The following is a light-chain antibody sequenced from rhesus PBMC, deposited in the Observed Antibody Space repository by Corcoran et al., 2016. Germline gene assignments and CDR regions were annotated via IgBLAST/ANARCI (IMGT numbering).Light chain of an antibody. Sequence: DIQMTQSPSSLSASVGDRVTITCRASENVNNYLNWYQQKPGKAPKLLIYKAFSLHGGVPSRFSGSGCGTDYTFTISSLQPEDVATYYCQHGYGTPFTFGPGTKLDIK. J-gene: IGKJ3*01. V-gene: IGKV1-74*01. CDR2: KAF. CDR3: QHGYGTPFT. CDR1: ENVNNY.